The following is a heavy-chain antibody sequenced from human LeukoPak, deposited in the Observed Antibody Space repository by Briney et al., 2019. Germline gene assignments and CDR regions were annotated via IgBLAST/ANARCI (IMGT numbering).Heavy chain of an antibody. Sequence: PSGGSLRLSCAASGFTFSSYAMSWVRQAPGKGLEWVSAISGSGGSTYYADSMKGRFTISRDNSKNTLYLQMNSLRAEDTAVYYCAKDRKWLFDSVAFDIWGQGTMVTVSS. CDR1: GFTFSSYA. V-gene: IGHV3-23*01. CDR3: AKDRKWLFDSVAFDI. J-gene: IGHJ3*02. CDR2: ISGSGGST. D-gene: IGHD3-22*01.